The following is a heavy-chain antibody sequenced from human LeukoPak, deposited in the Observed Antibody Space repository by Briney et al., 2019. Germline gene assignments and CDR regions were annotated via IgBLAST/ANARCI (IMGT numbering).Heavy chain of an antibody. D-gene: IGHD2-2*01. CDR1: GFTFSSYA. CDR2: ISGSGGST. J-gene: IGHJ3*02. V-gene: IGHV3-23*01. Sequence: GGSLRLSCAASGFTFSSYAMSWVRQAPGKGLEWVSAISGSGGSTNYADSVKGRFTISRDNSKNTLYLQMNSLRAEDTAVYYCAKDDRYCSSTSCSLGAFDIWGQGTMVTVSS. CDR3: AKDDRYCSSTSCSLGAFDI.